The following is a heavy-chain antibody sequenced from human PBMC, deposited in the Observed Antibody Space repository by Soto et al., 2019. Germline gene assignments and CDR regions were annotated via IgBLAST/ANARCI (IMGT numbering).Heavy chain of an antibody. V-gene: IGHV4-30-2*01. CDR1: GGSLSGATYS. Sequence: SETLSLTCGVSGGSLSGATYSWNWIRQPPGKGLEWIGYILPSGTTYYNPSLKSRVTISIDVSKNQFSLSLRSLTAADTAVYYCARSREFDYWSQGTLVTVSS. CDR3: ARSREFDY. CDR2: ILPSGTT. J-gene: IGHJ4*02.